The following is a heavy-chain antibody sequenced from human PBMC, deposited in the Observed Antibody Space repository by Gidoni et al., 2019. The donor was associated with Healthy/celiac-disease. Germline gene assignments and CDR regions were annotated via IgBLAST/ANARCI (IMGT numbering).Heavy chain of an antibody. J-gene: IGHJ5*02. D-gene: IGHD3-3*01. CDR1: GGSFSGYY. V-gene: IGHV4-34*01. Sequence: QVQLQQWGAGLLKPSETLSLTCAVYGGSFSGYYWSWIRQPPGKGLEWIGEINHSGSTNYNPSLKSRVTISVDTSKNQFSLKLSSVTAADTAVYYCARGRWYDFWSGYYVDHWFDPWGQGTLVTVSS. CDR3: ARGRWYDFWSGYYVDHWFDP. CDR2: INHSGST.